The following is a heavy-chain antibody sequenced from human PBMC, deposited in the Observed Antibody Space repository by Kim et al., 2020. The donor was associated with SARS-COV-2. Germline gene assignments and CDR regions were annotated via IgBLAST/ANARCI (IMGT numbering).Heavy chain of an antibody. CDR2: IYYSGST. CDR3: ARDHSSSFDRYWFDP. D-gene: IGHD6-6*01. Sequence: SETLSLTCTVSGGSISSGGYHWSWIRQHPGKGLEWIGYIYYSGSTYYNPSLKSRVTISVDTSKNQFSLKLSSVTAADTAVYYCARDHSSSFDRYWFDPWGQGTLVTVSS. V-gene: IGHV4-31*03. J-gene: IGHJ5*02. CDR1: GGSISSGGYH.